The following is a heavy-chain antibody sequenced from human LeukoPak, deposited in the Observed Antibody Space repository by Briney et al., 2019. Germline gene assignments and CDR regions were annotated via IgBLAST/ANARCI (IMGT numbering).Heavy chain of an antibody. D-gene: IGHD5-24*01. CDR1: GYTFTGYY. V-gene: IGHV1-2*02. Sequence: ASVKVSCKASGYTFTGYYMHWVRQAPGQGLEWMGWINPNSGGTNYAQKLQGRVTMTRDTSISTAYMELSRLRSDDTAVYYCARDEMENGYFDYWGQGTLVTVSS. CDR2: INPNSGGT. CDR3: ARDEMENGYFDY. J-gene: IGHJ4*02.